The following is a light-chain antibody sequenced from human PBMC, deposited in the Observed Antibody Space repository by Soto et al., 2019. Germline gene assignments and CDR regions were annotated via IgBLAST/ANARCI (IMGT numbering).Light chain of an antibody. CDR1: SSNIGAHYD. V-gene: IGLV1-40*01. Sequence: QAVLTQPPSVSGAPGQRVTISCAGSSSNIGAHYDVHWYQQYPGTAPKLLIYGNINRPSGVPDRFSGSNSGTSASLAITGLQPEDEAAYYCQSYDNSLSGPVVFGGGTMLTVL. CDR3: QSYDNSLSGPVV. CDR2: GNI. J-gene: IGLJ2*01.